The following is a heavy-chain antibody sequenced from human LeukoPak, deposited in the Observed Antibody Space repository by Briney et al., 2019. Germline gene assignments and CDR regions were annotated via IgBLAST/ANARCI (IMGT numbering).Heavy chain of an antibody. CDR2: IKQDGSEK. J-gene: IGHJ4*02. V-gene: IGHV3-7*01. CDR3: ATHSVGVLPIVTFDY. D-gene: IGHD2/OR15-2a*01. CDR1: GFTFSNYW. Sequence: PGGSLRLSCAVSGFTFSNYWMAWVRQAPGKGLEWVANIKQDGSEKDYVDSVKGRFTISRDNAKNSLYLQMNSLRGEDTAVYYCATHSVGVLPIVTFDYWGQGALVTVSS.